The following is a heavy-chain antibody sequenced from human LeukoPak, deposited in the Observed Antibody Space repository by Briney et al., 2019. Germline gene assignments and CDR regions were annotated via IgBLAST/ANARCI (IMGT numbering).Heavy chain of an antibody. CDR3: ARGPVNYCSSTSCYRWGMDV. D-gene: IGHD2-2*01. CDR1: GGSFSGYY. Sequence: SETLSLTCAVYGGSFSGYYWSWIRQPPGKGLEWIGEINHSGSTNHNPSLKSRVTISVDTSKNQFSLKLSSVTAADTAVYYCARGPVNYCSSTSCYRWGMDVWGQGTTVTVSS. CDR2: INHSGST. J-gene: IGHJ6*02. V-gene: IGHV4-34*01.